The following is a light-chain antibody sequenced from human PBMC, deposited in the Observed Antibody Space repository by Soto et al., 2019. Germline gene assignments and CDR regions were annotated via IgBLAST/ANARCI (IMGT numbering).Light chain of an antibody. CDR1: QGVSSN. CDR2: SAS. V-gene: IGKV3-15*01. J-gene: IGKJ2*01. CDR3: QKYNNWPPIT. Sequence: ETVMTQSPATLSVSPGERATLSCRASQGVSSNLAWYQQKPGQAPRLLIYSASTRATGIPARFSGSGSGTEFTLTISSLQSEDFAVYYCQKYNNWPPITFGQGTKLEIK.